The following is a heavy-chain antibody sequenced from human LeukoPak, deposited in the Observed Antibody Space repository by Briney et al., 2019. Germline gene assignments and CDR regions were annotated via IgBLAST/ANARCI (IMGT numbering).Heavy chain of an antibody. CDR3: ARRITMVRGAYDAFDI. CDR1: GFTFSSYG. V-gene: IGHV3-30*02. D-gene: IGHD3-10*01. CDR2: IRYDGSNK. J-gene: IGHJ3*02. Sequence: GGSLRLSCAASGFTFSSYGMHWVRQAPGKGLEWVAFIRYDGSNKYYADSVKGRFTISRDNSKNTLYLQMGSLRAEDMAVYYCARRITMVRGAYDAFDIWGQGTMVTVSS.